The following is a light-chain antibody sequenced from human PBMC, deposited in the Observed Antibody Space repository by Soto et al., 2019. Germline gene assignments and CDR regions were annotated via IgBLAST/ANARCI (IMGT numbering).Light chain of an antibody. J-gene: IGKJ4*01. V-gene: IGKV1-5*03. CDR1: ESISSW. CDR2: KAS. CDR3: QQDNSYSLT. Sequence: DIQMTQSPSTLSASVGDRVTITCRASESISSWLAWYQHKPGKAPKLLIYKASSLESGVPSRFSGSGSGTEFTLTISSLKPDEFATYYCQQDNSYSLTFGGGTKVEIK.